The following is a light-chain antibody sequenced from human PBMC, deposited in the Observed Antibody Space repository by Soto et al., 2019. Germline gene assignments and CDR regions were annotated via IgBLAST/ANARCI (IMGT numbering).Light chain of an antibody. CDR3: QQYGALPPT. V-gene: IGKV1-9*01. CDR2: AAS. CDR1: QGISSY. Sequence: DIQLTQSPSFLSASVGDRVTITCRASQGISSYLAWYQQKPGKAPKLLIYAASTLQSGVPSRFSGSGSGTEFTLTISRLEPEDFAVYYCQQYGALPPTFGGGTKVEIK. J-gene: IGKJ4*01.